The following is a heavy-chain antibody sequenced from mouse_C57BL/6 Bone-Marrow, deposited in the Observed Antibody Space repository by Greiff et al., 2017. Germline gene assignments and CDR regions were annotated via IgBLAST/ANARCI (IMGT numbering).Heavy chain of an antibody. CDR1: GYTFTSYW. Sequence: QVQLQQPGAELVKPGASVKMSCKASGYTFTSYWITWVKQRPGQGLEWIGDIYPGSGSTNYNEKFKSKATLTVDTSSSTAYLQLSSLTSDDAAVYYCTRWPGYYVDYWGQGTTLTVSS. J-gene: IGHJ2*01. CDR2: IYPGSGST. V-gene: IGHV1-55*01. CDR3: TRWPGYYVDY.